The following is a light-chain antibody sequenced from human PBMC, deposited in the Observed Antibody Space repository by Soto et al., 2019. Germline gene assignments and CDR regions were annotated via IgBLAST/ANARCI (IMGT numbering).Light chain of an antibody. V-gene: IGKV1-5*01. Sequence: DVQMTQSPATLSASVGDTVTITCRASQNINTRLAWYQQRPGKAPKLLVFSASRLKAGVPSRFSGTGSGTDFDLTISGLQPDDFATYYCQQFDNFSRTFGRGTKLEI. CDR3: QQFDNFSRT. CDR1: QNINTR. CDR2: SAS. J-gene: IGKJ1*01.